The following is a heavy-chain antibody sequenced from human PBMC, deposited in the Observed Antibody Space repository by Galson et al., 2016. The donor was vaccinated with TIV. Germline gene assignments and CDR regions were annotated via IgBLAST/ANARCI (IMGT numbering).Heavy chain of an antibody. Sequence: FLRLSCAASGFTFGRYALHWVRQTLGRGLQWLAGISYDGTNYADSVKGRFTIDRDKSKNTLYLQMDSLRIEDTAIYYCASDRSGYEFDYWGQGTLVTVSS. CDR3: ASDRSGYEFDY. CDR2: ISYDGT. CDR1: GFTFGRYA. D-gene: IGHD5-12*01. V-gene: IGHV3-30*04. J-gene: IGHJ4*02.